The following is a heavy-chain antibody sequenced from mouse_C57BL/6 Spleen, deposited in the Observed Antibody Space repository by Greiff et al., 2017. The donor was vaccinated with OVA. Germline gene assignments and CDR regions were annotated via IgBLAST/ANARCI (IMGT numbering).Heavy chain of an antibody. V-gene: IGHV14-3*01. CDR2: IDPANGNT. CDR3: ARSNWDGAMDY. Sequence: VQLQQSVAELVRPGASVKLSCTASGFNIKNTYMHWVKQRPEQGLEWIGRIDPANGNTKYAPKFQGTATITADTSSNPSYLQLSSLTSEDTAIDYCARSNWDGAMDYWGQGTSVTVSS. CDR1: GFNIKNTY. D-gene: IGHD4-1*02. J-gene: IGHJ4*01.